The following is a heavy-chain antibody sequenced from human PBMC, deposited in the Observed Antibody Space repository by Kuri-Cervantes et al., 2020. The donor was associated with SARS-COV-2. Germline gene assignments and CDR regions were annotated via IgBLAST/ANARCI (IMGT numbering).Heavy chain of an antibody. D-gene: IGHD4-17*01. CDR2: ISGSGGST. Sequence: GESLKISCAASGFTFSSYAMSWVRQAPGKGLEWVSAISGSGGSTYYADSVKGRFTISRDNSKNTLSLQMTSLTVGDTAIYYCAKGTVPTRVYSIDVWGQGTTVTVSS. V-gene: IGHV3-23*01. J-gene: IGHJ6*02. CDR3: AKGTVPTRVYSIDV. CDR1: GFTFSSYA.